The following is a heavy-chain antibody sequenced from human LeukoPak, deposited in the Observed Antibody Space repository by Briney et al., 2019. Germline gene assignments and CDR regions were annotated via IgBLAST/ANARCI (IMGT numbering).Heavy chain of an antibody. Sequence: PGGSLRLSCEGLEFPFSGYELNWVRQAPGKGLEWLSYISSNGQTIHYADSVKGRFTISRDNVKTSVYLQMNSLGVEDTAVYYCARGARFYGSGSYDYWGQGALVIVSS. CDR3: ARGARFYGSGSYDY. V-gene: IGHV3-48*03. D-gene: IGHD3-10*01. CDR1: EFPFSGYE. CDR2: ISSNGQTI. J-gene: IGHJ4*02.